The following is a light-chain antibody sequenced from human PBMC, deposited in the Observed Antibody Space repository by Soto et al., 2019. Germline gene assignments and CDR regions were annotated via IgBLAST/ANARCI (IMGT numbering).Light chain of an antibody. V-gene: IGLV2-14*01. Sequence: QSALTQPASVSGSPGQSITISCTGTRSDVGGYNYVYWHQQHPGKAPKLMIYDVTNRPSGVSDRFSGSKSGNTASLTISGLQAEDEADYYCSSYISSSTYVFGAWNKVTVL. J-gene: IGLJ1*01. CDR1: RSDVGGYNY. CDR3: SSYISSSTYV. CDR2: DVT.